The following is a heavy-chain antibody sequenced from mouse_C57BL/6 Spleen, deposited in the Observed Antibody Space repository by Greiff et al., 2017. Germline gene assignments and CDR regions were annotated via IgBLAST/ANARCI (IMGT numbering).Heavy chain of an antibody. CDR3: ASSYDYIAMDY. CDR2: IYPGDGDT. V-gene: IGHV1-82*01. D-gene: IGHD2-10*01. Sequence: VQLQQSGPELVKPGASVKISCKASGYAFSSSWMNWVKQRPGKGLEWIGRIYPGDGDTNYNGKFKGKATLTADKSSSTAYMQLSSLTSEDSAVYFCASSYDYIAMDYWGQGTSVTVSS. J-gene: IGHJ4*01. CDR1: GYAFSSSW.